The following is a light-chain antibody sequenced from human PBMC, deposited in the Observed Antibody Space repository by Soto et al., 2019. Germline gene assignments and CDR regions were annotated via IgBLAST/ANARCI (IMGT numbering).Light chain of an antibody. CDR2: GAS. CDR1: QSISSSY. J-gene: IGKJ2*01. Sequence: EIGVTQSPGTLSLSPGERATLSCRASQSISSSYLAWYHQNPGQAPGLLIYGASRRATGIPDRFIGSGSGTDFSLTISTLEPEDSAVYYCQPYGYPPVIYTFGQGTKTEIK. CDR3: QPYGYPPVIYT. V-gene: IGKV3-20*01.